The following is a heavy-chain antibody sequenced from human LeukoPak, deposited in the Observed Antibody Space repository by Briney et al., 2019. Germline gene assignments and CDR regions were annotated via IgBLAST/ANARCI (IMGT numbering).Heavy chain of an antibody. V-gene: IGHV3-30*18. CDR2: ISSDGVYK. CDR3: AKDIQQWLGLDS. D-gene: IGHD6-19*01. J-gene: IGHJ4*02. Sequence: GGSLRLSCAASEFTFINYGMHWVRQAPGKGLEWVAVISSDGVYKFYADSVKGRFTISRDNSKNTLSLQMNSLRAEDTALYYCAKDIQQWLGLDSWGQGTLVTVSS. CDR1: EFTFINYG.